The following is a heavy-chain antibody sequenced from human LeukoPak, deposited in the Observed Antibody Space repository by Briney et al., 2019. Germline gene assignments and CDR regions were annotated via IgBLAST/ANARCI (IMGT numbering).Heavy chain of an antibody. D-gene: IGHD3-9*01. CDR2: ISYDGSNK. Sequence: GGSLRLSCAASGFTFSSYAMHWVRQAPGKGLEGVAIISYDGSNKYYADSVKGRFTIPRDNSKNTLYLQMNSLRAEDTAVYYCAREGQTYYDILTGYYNTPVYNWFDPWGQGTLVTVSS. J-gene: IGHJ5*02. CDR1: GFTFSSYA. CDR3: AREGQTYYDILTGYYNTPVYNWFDP. V-gene: IGHV3-30*04.